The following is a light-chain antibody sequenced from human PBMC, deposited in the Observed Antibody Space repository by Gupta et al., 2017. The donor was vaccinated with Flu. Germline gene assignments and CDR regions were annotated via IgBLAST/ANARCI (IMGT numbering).Light chain of an antibody. CDR2: DVY. CDR1: SSDVGAYNY. J-gene: IGLJ2*01. V-gene: IGLV2-11*01. Sequence: QSALTQPRSVSRSPGQSVAISCTGTSSDVGAYNYVSWYQQHPGKAPKLIIYDVYKRPSGVPDRFTGSKSGNTASLTISGLQPEDEADYHCCSFGAASFFGGGTKLTVL. CDR3: CSFGAASF.